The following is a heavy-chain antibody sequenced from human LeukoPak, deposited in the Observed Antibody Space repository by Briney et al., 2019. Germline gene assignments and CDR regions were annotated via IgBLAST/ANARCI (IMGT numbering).Heavy chain of an antibody. CDR2: IYYSGST. V-gene: IGHV4-61*01. CDR1: GGSVSSGSYY. CDR3: ASGGSWELLSP. Sequence: SETLSLTCTVSGGSVSSGSYYWSWIRQPPGKGLEWIGYIYYSGSTNYNPSLKSRVTISVDTSKNQFSLKLSSVTAADTAVYYCASGGSWELLSPWGQETLVTVSS. J-gene: IGHJ5*02. D-gene: IGHD1-26*01.